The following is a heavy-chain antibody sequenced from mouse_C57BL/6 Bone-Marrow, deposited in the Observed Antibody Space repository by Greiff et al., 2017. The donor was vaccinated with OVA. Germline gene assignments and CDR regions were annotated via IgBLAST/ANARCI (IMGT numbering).Heavy chain of an antibody. CDR2: IWTGGGT. CDR3: ARNSPYYGNYEAMDY. D-gene: IGHD2-10*01. CDR1: VFSLTRYA. Sequence: QVQLQQSGPGLVAPSQSLSITCTVSVFSLTRYAISWVRQPPGKGLEWLGVIWTGGGTNYNSALKSRLSISKDNSKSQVFLKMNSLQTDDTARYYCARNSPYYGNYEAMDYWGQGTSVTVSS. V-gene: IGHV2-9-1*01. J-gene: IGHJ4*01.